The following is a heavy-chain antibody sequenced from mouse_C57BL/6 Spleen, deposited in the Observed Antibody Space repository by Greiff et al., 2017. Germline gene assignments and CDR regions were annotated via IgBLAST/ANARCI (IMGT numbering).Heavy chain of an antibody. D-gene: IGHD2-5*01. J-gene: IGHJ2*01. V-gene: IGHV1-69*01. Sequence: QVQLQQPGAELVMPGASVKLSCKASGYTFTSYWMHWVKQRPGQGLEWIGEIDPSDSYTNYNQKFKGKSTLTVDKSSSTAYMQLRSLTSEDSAVYYCASGGYSNYVDYWGQGATLTVSS. CDR2: IDPSDSYT. CDR3: ASGGYSNYVDY. CDR1: GYTFTSYW.